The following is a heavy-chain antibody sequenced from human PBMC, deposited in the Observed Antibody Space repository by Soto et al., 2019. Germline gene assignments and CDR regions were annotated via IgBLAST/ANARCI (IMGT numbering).Heavy chain of an antibody. CDR1: GGSISNYY. V-gene: IGHV4-59*01. CDR2: IFYSGST. CDR3: ARETELRAAKNGMDV. J-gene: IGHJ6*02. D-gene: IGHD3-16*01. Sequence: SETLSLTCNVSGGSISNYYWNWIRQPPGKGLEWIGYIFYSGSTNYNPSLKSRVTISVDTSKNQFSLKLSSMTAADTAVYYCARETELRAAKNGMDVWGQGTTVTVSS.